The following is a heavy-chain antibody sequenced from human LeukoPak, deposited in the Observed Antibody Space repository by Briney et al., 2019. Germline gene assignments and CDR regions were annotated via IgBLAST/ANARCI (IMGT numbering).Heavy chain of an antibody. J-gene: IGHJ5*02. D-gene: IGHD1-26*01. V-gene: IGHV4-34*01. CDR2: INHSGST. Sequence: SETLPLTCAVYGGSFSGYYWSWIRQPPGKGLEWIGEINHSGSTNYNPSLKSRVTISVDTSKNQLSLKLSSVTAADTAVYYCAREAVGATRWFDPWGQGTLVTVSS. CDR1: GGSFSGYY. CDR3: AREAVGATRWFDP.